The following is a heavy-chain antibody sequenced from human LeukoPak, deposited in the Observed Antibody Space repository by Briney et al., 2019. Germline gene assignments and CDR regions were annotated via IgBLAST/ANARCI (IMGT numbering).Heavy chain of an antibody. J-gene: IGHJ4*02. CDR1: GGSVGSGFYY. CDR2: FHDSVTT. Sequence: SETLSLTCTVSGGSVGSGFYYWTWIRQPPGGGLEYIGYFHDSVTTNYNPSLKSRVTISVDTSKNQFSLKLSSVTGADTAVYYCARDRGGSSGWYWAGFDYWGRGTLVTVSS. CDR3: ARDRGGSSGWYWAGFDY. D-gene: IGHD6-19*01. V-gene: IGHV4-61*01.